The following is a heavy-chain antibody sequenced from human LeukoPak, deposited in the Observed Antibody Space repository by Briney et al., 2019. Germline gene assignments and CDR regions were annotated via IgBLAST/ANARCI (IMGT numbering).Heavy chain of an antibody. D-gene: IGHD1-14*01. CDR1: GDSISRYY. V-gene: IGHV4-59*01. CDR3: AREDRNWFDP. J-gene: IGHJ5*02. CDR2: VYYSGST. Sequence: PSETLSLTCTVSGDSISRYYWSWIRQPPGKGLEYIGYVYYSGSTNYNPSLKSRVTISVDTSKNQFSLKLSSVTAADTAVYYCAREDRNWFDPWGQGTLVTVSS.